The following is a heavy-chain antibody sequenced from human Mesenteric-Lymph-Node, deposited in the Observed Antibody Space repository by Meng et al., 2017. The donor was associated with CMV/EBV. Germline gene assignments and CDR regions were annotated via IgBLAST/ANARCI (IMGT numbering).Heavy chain of an antibody. J-gene: IGHJ5*02. Sequence: QVQLVQSRAEVGKPGASVMVSCKASGYTFTDFYIHWVRQAPGQGLEWMGRINPNSGVSNSAQNFQGRVTMTRDTSISTAYMELGRLTSDDTAVYYCARDNVNPEGFDPWGQGTLVTGSS. D-gene: IGHD2/OR15-2a*01. CDR2: INPNSGVS. CDR1: GYTFTDFY. V-gene: IGHV1-2*06. CDR3: ARDNVNPEGFDP.